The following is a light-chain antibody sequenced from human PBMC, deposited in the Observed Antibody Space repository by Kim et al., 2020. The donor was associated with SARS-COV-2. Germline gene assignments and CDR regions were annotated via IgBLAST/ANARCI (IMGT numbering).Light chain of an antibody. CDR1: SRDVGGYNY. J-gene: IGLJ2*01. V-gene: IGLV2-8*01. Sequence: GQSVTISCTGTSRDVGGYNYVSWYQQHPGKAPKLMIYEVSKRPSGVPDRFSGSKSGNTASLTVSGPQAEDEADYYCSSYAGSNNLVFGGGTQLTVL. CDR2: EVS. CDR3: SSYAGSNNLV.